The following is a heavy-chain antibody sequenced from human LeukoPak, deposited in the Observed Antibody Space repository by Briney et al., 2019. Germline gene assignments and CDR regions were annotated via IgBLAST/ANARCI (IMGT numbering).Heavy chain of an antibody. V-gene: IGHV3-23*01. J-gene: IGHJ4*02. Sequence: PGGSLRLSCAASGFAFSSYAMSWVRQAPGKGLEWVSAISGSGGSTYYADSVKGRFTISRDNSKNTLYLQMNSLRAEDTAVYYCARGPSGYHNTGGQGTLVTVSS. D-gene: IGHD5-12*01. CDR1: GFAFSSYA. CDR2: ISGSGGST. CDR3: ARGPSGYHNT.